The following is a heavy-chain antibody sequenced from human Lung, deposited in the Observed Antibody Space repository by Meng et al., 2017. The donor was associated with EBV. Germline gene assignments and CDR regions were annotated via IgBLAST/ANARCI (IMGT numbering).Heavy chain of an antibody. CDR3: ARARQGIDYFDY. CDR2: ISPFNGNS. J-gene: IGHJ4*02. Sequence: QIQLMQSGAELKKPGASVKVSCKASGYTFTSYGISWVRQAPGQGLEWMAWISPFNGNSNYAQELHGRVSMTTDTSTNTAYLELGSLRSDDTAVYYCARARQGIDYFDYWGQGTLVTVSS. CDR1: GYTFTSYG. V-gene: IGHV1-18*01.